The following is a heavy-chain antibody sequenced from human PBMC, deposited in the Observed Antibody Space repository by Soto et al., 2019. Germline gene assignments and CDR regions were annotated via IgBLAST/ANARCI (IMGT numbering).Heavy chain of an antibody. Sequence: QVQLVQSGAEVKKPGSSVKVSCKASGGTFSSYRINWVRQAPGQGLEWVGGIVPIYRTADYAQKFQGRVTITADESARISYMELRSLKAQDTAVYYCVRDSGAKLRSSWGQGTLVTVSS. D-gene: IGHD6-13*01. CDR2: IVPIYRTA. CDR1: GGTFSSYR. CDR3: VRDSGAKLRSS. V-gene: IGHV1-69*01. J-gene: IGHJ4*02.